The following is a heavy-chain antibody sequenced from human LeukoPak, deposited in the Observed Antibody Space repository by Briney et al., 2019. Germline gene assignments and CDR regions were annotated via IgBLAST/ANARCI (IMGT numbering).Heavy chain of an antibody. CDR1: GFTFSSYW. CDR3: ARVPDYCSGGSCYVGDAFDI. Sequence: GGSLRLSYAASGFTFSSYWMSWVRQAPGKGLEWVANIKQGGSEKYYVDSVKGRFTISRDNAKNSLYLQMNSLRAEDTAVYYCARVPDYCSGGSCYVGDAFDIWGQGTMVTVSS. CDR2: IKQGGSEK. J-gene: IGHJ3*02. D-gene: IGHD2-15*01. V-gene: IGHV3-7*01.